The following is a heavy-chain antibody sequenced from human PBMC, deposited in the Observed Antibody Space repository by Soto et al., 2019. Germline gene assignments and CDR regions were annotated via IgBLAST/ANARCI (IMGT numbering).Heavy chain of an antibody. V-gene: IGHV3-23*01. J-gene: IGHJ6*02. CDR3: ARYIPGVRYYGMDV. CDR2: IGESGTPT. D-gene: IGHD2-2*01. CDR1: GFTFSSYS. Sequence: GGSLRLSCAASGFTFSSYSMNWVRQAPGKGLEWVSPIGESGTPTYYADSVKGRFTISRDNSGNTLFLEMYSLRAEDTAVYYCARYIPGVRYYGMDVWGQGTTVTVSS.